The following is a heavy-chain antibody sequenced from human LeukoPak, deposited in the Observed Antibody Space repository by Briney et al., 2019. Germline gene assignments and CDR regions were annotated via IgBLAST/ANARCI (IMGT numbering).Heavy chain of an antibody. CDR3: ARQLDSGYDWGIYYYYYYGMDV. V-gene: IGHV4-61*08. D-gene: IGHD5-12*01. CDR2: IYYSGST. J-gene: IGHJ6*02. Sequence: SETLSLTCTVSGGSISSGGYYWSWIRQPPGKGLEWIGYIYYSGSTNYNPSLKSRVTISVDTSKNQFSLKLSSVTAADTAVYYCARQLDSGYDWGIYYYYYYGMDVWGQGTTVTVSS. CDR1: GGSISSGGYY.